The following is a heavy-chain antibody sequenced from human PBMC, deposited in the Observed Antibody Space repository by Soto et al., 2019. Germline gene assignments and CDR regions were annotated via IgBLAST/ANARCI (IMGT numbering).Heavy chain of an antibody. CDR3: ARGYSSSSGRLYYYYYYGMDV. D-gene: IGHD6-6*01. CDR1: GGTFSSYA. J-gene: IGHJ6*02. Sequence: VQLVQSGAEVKKPGSSVKVSCKASGGTFSSYAISWVRQAPGQGLEWMGGIIPIFGTANYAQKFQGRVTITADESTSTAYMELSSLRSEDTAVYYCARGYSSSSGRLYYYYYYGMDVWGQGTTVTVSS. V-gene: IGHV1-69*01. CDR2: IIPIFGTA.